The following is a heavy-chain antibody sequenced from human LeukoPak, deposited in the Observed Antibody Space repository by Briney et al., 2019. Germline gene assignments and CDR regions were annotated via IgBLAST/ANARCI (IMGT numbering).Heavy chain of an antibody. CDR1: GFTFSSYA. D-gene: IGHD1-26*01. CDR3: AKGGSYYGGPFDY. J-gene: IGHJ4*02. V-gene: IGHV3-23*01. Sequence: GGSLRLSCAASGFTFSSYAMSWVRQAPGKGLEWVSAISGSGGSTYYADSVKGRFTISRDNSKNTLYLQVNSLRAEDTAVYYCAKGGSYYGGPFDYWGQGTLVAVSS. CDR2: ISGSGGST.